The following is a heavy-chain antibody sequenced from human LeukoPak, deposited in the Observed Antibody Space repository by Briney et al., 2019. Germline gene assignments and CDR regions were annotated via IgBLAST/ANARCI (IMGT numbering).Heavy chain of an antibody. CDR2: INHSGST. Sequence: SETLSLTCAVYGGSFSGYYWSWIRQPPGKGLEWIGEINHSGSTNYNPSLKSRVTISVDTSENQFSLKLSSVTAADTAVYYCARANNFKIAARSVLAIGYWGQGTLVTVSS. J-gene: IGHJ4*02. V-gene: IGHV4-34*01. CDR1: GGSFSGYY. D-gene: IGHD6-6*01. CDR3: ARANNFKIAARSVLAIGY.